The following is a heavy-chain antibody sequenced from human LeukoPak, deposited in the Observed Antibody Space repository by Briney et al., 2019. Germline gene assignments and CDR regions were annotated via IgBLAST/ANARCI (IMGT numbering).Heavy chain of an antibody. V-gene: IGHV3-20*01. CDR2: INWNGGST. Sequence: GGSLRLSCAASGFTFSSYAMSWVRQAPGKGLEWVSGINWNGGSTGYADSVKGRFTISRDNAKNSLYLQMNSLRAEDTALYHCARGGYSSSSLFDYWGQGTLVTVSS. J-gene: IGHJ4*02. CDR1: GFTFSSYA. D-gene: IGHD6-6*01. CDR3: ARGGYSSSSLFDY.